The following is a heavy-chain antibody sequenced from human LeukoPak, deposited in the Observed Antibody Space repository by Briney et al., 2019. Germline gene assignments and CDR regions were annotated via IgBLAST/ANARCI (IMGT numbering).Heavy chain of an antibody. CDR2: ISAYNGNT. J-gene: IGHJ4*02. Sequence: VASVKVSCKASGYTFTSYGISWVRQAPGQGLEWMGWISAYNGNTNYAQKLQGRVTMTTDTSTSTAYMELRSLRSDDTAVYYCARDLRYYDSSGYFNSDYWGQGTLVTVSS. CDR1: GYTFTSYG. D-gene: IGHD3-22*01. CDR3: ARDLRYYDSSGYFNSDY. V-gene: IGHV1-18*01.